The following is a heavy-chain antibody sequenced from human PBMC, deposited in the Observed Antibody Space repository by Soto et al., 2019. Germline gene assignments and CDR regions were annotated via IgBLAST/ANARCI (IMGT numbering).Heavy chain of an antibody. J-gene: IGHJ4*02. D-gene: IGHD1-1*01. Sequence: QVQLVESGGGVVQPGRSLRLSCAASGFTFSSYAMHWVRQAPGKGLEWVAVISYDGSNKYYADSVKGRFTISRDNSKNTLYLQMNSLRAEDTAVYYCARSPWNDASDYWGQGTLVTVSS. CDR3: ARSPWNDASDY. CDR1: GFTFSSYA. V-gene: IGHV3-30-3*01. CDR2: ISYDGSNK.